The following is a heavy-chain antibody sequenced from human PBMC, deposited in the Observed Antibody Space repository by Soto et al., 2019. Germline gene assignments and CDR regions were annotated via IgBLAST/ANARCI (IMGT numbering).Heavy chain of an antibody. V-gene: IGHV1-69*13. Sequence: ASVKVSCKASGGTFSSYSFSWVRQAPGQGPEWMGGIIPIFGTANYAQKFQGRVTITADESTSTAYMELSSLRSEDTAVYYCARDGTSLAVAGLNWFDPWGEGTLVTVSA. J-gene: IGHJ5*02. CDR2: IIPIFGTA. CDR1: GGTFSSYS. CDR3: ARDGTSLAVAGLNWFDP. D-gene: IGHD6-19*01.